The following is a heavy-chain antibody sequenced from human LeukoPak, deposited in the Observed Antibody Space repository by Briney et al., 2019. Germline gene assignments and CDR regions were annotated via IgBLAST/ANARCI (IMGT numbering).Heavy chain of an antibody. CDR1: GGSISSGGYY. V-gene: IGHV4-31*03. J-gene: IGHJ4*02. D-gene: IGHD3-10*01. CDR2: IYYSGST. Sequence: TSETLSLTCTVSGGSISSGGYYWTWLHQHPGKGLEWIRYIYYSGSTYYNPSLKSRVTISVDTSKNQFSLKLSSVTAADTAVYYCERLSMVRGASTDYWGQGSLVSV. CDR3: ERLSMVRGASTDY.